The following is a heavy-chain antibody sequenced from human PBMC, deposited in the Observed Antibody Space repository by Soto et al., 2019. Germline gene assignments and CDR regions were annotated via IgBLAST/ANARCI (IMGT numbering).Heavy chain of an antibody. Sequence: PSETLSLTCTVSCGSISSSSYYWGWIRQPPGKGLEWIGSIYYSGSTYYNPSLKSRVTISVDTSKNQFSLKLSSVTAADTAVYYCARLMVVAAIVWFDPWGQGTLVTVSS. CDR1: CGSISSSSYY. J-gene: IGHJ5*02. V-gene: IGHV4-39*01. D-gene: IGHD2-15*01. CDR2: IYYSGST. CDR3: ARLMVVAAIVWFDP.